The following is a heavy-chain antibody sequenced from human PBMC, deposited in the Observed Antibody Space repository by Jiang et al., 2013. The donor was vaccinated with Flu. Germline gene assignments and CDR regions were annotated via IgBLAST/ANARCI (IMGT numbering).Heavy chain of an antibody. D-gene: IGHD7-27*01. V-gene: IGHV4-39*01. CDR2: IFYTGTI. CDR3: ARLNGGYFFDY. J-gene: IGHJ4*02. CDR1: DVSINSMIYY. Sequence: GSGLVKPSETLSLTCSVSDVSINSMIYYWGWIRQPPGKGLEWIGSIFYTGTIYYSPSLKSRVTISIDTSERQISLKLSSVTAADTAVYYCARLNGGYFFDYWGQGTLVTVSS.